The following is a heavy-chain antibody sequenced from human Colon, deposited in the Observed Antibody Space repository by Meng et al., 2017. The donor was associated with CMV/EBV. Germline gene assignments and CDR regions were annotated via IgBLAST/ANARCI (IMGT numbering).Heavy chain of an antibody. CDR3: ASLSGGDFDY. CDR2: INPITGGT. D-gene: IGHD1-26*01. CDR1: GYTFTGYF. Sequence: QVLLGQAGAEVQKPGASVKVSGKASGYTFTGYFMYWVRQAPGQGLEWLGVINPITGGTNYAQKFQGRVTMTRDTSMNTAYMELSRLRSDDTAVYYCASLSGGDFDYWGQGTLVTVSS. V-gene: IGHV1-2*02. J-gene: IGHJ4*02.